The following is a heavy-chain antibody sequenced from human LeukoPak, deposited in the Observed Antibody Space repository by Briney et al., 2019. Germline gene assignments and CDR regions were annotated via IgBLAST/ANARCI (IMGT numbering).Heavy chain of an antibody. CDR3: ARDCSGGSCYSDV. CDR1: GGTFSSYA. CDR2: IIPILGIA. V-gene: IGHV1-69*04. D-gene: IGHD2-15*01. Sequence: GSSVKVSCKASGGTFSSYAISWVRQAPGQGREWMGRIIPILGIANYAQKFQGRVTITADKSTSTAYMELSSLRSEDTAVYYCARDCSGGSCYSDVWGQGTTVTVSS. J-gene: IGHJ6*02.